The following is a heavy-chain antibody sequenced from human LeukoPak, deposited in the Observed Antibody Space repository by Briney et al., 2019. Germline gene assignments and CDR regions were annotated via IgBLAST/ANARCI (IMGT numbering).Heavy chain of an antibody. Sequence: GGSLRLSCAASGFTVSSNYMSWVRQAPGKGLEWVSEIYSDGRTYYGASVKGRFSISRDNSKNTVYLQMNSLRAEDTAVYYCALRNYYDSSGYYYAPLSAFDIWGQGTMVTVSS. J-gene: IGHJ3*02. CDR3: ALRNYYDSSGYYYAPLSAFDI. D-gene: IGHD3-22*01. V-gene: IGHV3-53*01. CDR1: GFTVSSNY. CDR2: IYSDGRT.